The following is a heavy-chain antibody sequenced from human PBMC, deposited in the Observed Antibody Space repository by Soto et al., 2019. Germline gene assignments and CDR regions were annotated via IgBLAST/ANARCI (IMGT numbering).Heavy chain of an antibody. CDR1: GFTFSSYA. V-gene: IGHV3-30-3*01. CDR2: ISYDGSKK. CDR3: ARAVGDGIDY. J-gene: IGHJ4*02. Sequence: QVQLVESGGGVVQPGRSLRLSCAASGFTFSSYAMHWVRQAPGKGLEWVAVISYDGSKKYYADSVKGRFTISRDNSKNTLYLQMNSLRAEDTAVYYCARAVGDGIDYWGQGTLVTVSS.